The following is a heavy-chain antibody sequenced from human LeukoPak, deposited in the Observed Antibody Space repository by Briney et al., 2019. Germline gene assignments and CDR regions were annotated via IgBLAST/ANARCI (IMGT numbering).Heavy chain of an antibody. CDR2: ISGSGGST. V-gene: IGHV3-23*01. D-gene: IGHD5-12*01. Sequence: GGSLRLSRAASGFTFSSYAMSWVRQAPGKGLEWVSAISGSGGSTYYADSVKGRFTISRDNSKNTLYLQMNSLGAEDTAVYYCAKGRDIVATHRLDYWGQGTLVTVSS. CDR3: AKGRDIVATHRLDY. CDR1: GFTFSSYA. J-gene: IGHJ4*02.